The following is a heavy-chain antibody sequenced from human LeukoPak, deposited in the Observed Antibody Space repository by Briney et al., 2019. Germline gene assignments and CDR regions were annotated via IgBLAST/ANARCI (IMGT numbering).Heavy chain of an antibody. Sequence: GSLRLSCAASGFTFSSYSMNWVRQAPGKGLEWVSSISSSSSYIYYADSVKGRFTISRDNAKNSLYLQMNSLRAGDTAVYYCARGALYYDTLTGRTYYYYGMDVWGKGTTVTVSS. CDR3: ARGALYYDTLTGRTYYYYGMDV. D-gene: IGHD3-9*01. CDR1: GFTFSSYS. CDR2: ISSSSSYI. J-gene: IGHJ6*04. V-gene: IGHV3-21*01.